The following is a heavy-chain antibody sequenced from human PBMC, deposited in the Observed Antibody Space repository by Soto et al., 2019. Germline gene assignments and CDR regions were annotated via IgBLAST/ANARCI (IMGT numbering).Heavy chain of an antibody. J-gene: IGHJ4*02. D-gene: IGHD3-10*01. CDR1: GFNFSKFD. Sequence: GGSLRLSCAAAGFNFSKFDMHWVRQAPGNELEWVAVISCDGNRRYYPDSVKGRFTISRDNSQNALYLQMDSLRAEDTAVYYCAKDWEFPPFRGIIIGIDYWGQGTLVTVYS. V-gene: IGHV3-30-3*01. CDR2: ISCDGNRR. CDR3: AKDWEFPPFRGIIIGIDY.